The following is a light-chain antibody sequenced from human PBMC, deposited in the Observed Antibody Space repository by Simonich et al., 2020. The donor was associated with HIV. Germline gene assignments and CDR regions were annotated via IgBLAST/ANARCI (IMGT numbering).Light chain of an antibody. Sequence: QSVLTQPPSASGTPGQRVTISCSGSSSNIGSNTVNWYHQLPGTAPKLLIYRNNQRPSGVPDRFSGAKSGTSASLAIRGLQSEDEADYYCATWDDSLNGPVFGGGTKLTVL. J-gene: IGLJ3*02. V-gene: IGLV1-44*01. CDR3: ATWDDSLNGPV. CDR2: RNN. CDR1: SSNIGSNT.